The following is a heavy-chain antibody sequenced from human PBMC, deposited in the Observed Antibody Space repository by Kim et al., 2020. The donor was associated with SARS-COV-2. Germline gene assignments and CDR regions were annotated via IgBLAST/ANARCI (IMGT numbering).Heavy chain of an antibody. Sequence: AGSVKSRFTVSKDNSRSPLYKQMNSLRPEDTAVYYCATSLGPAARDTFDIWGQGTMVTVSS. J-gene: IGHJ3*02. CDR3: ATSLGPAARDTFDI. D-gene: IGHD2-2*01. V-gene: IGHV3-30*01.